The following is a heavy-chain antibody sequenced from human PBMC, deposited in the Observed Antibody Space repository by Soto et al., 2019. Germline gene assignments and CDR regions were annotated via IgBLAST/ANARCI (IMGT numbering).Heavy chain of an antibody. Sequence: SETLSLTCTVSGVSISSGDYYWSWIRQPPGKGLEWIGYIYYSGSTNYNPSLKSRVTISVDTSKNQFSLKLNPMTAADTAVYYCARHNYGSGSTYFDYWGQGTLVTVSS. CDR3: ARHNYGSGSTYFDY. CDR1: GVSISSGDYY. D-gene: IGHD3-10*01. V-gene: IGHV4-61*08. J-gene: IGHJ4*02. CDR2: IYYSGST.